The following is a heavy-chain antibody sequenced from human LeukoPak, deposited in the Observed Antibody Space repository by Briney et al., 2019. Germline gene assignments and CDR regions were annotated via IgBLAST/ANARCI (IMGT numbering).Heavy chain of an antibody. CDR3: AREGYCSGGSCYPGYNWFDP. CDR2: IIPIFGTA. Sequence: GASVKVSCKASGGTFSSYAISWVRQAPGQGLEWMGGIIPIFGTANSAQKFQGRVTITTDESTSTAYMEPSSLRSEDTAVYYCAREGYCSGGSCYPGYNWFDPWGQRTLVTVSS. J-gene: IGHJ5*02. D-gene: IGHD2-15*01. V-gene: IGHV1-69*05. CDR1: GGTFSSYA.